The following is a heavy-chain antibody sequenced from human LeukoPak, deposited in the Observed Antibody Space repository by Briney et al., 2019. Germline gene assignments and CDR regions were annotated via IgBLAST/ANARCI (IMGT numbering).Heavy chain of an antibody. CDR2: IIPILGIA. J-gene: IGHJ4*02. Sequence: SVKVSCKASGGTFSSYAISWVRQAPGQGLEWMGRIIPILGIANYAQKFQGRVTITADKSTSTAYMELSSLRSEDTAVYYCARGIAVAGYDYWGQGTLATVSS. D-gene: IGHD6-19*01. CDR3: ARGIAVAGYDY. V-gene: IGHV1-69*04. CDR1: GGTFSSYA.